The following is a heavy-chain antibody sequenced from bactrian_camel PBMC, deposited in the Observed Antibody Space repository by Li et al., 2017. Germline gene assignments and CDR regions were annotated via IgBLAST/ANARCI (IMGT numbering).Heavy chain of an antibody. CDR1: SSRYC. J-gene: IGHJ4*01. CDR3: KAEDKYQLRGFCPPL. V-gene: IGHV3S53*01. Sequence: QLVESGGGSVQAGGSLRLSCASSSSRYCMGWFRQASGKEREWVGSLDSDGRINYADSVKGRFTISQDGAKTAMSLQMNSLNSKDTGTYYCKAEDKYQLRGFCPPLWGQGTQVTVS. CDR2: LDSDGRI.